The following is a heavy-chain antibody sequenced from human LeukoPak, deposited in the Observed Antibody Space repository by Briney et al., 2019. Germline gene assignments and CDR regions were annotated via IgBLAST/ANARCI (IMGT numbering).Heavy chain of an antibody. CDR3: ARHHSPDARYFSLDY. V-gene: IGHV4-39*01. J-gene: IGHJ4*02. D-gene: IGHD3-9*01. Sequence: SETLSLTCTVSGGSISSSNYYWGWVRQPPGKGLESIGTIYYTGSTYHNPSLKSRVTMSVDTSKSQFSLKLSSVTAADTAVYYCARHHSPDARYFSLDYWGQGTLVTVSS. CDR1: GGSISSSNYY. CDR2: IYYTGST.